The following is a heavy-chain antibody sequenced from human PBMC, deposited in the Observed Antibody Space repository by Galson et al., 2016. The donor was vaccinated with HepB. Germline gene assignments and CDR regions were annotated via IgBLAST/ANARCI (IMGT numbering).Heavy chain of an antibody. V-gene: IGHV1-8*01. CDR1: GYSFTNYE. CDR2: MNPNSGNA. D-gene: IGHD3-10*01. J-gene: IGHJ3*02. Sequence: CKAFGYSFTNYEFNWVRQAPGQGLEWMGWMNPNSGNAGYAQKFQGRVTMTSESSLGTAYMELRRLRSEDTAVYYCTRVTPGESFDIWGQGTLVTVSS. CDR3: TRVTPGESFDI.